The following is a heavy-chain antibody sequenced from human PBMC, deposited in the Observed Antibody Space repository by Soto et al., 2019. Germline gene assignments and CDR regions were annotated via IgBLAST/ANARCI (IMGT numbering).Heavy chain of an antibody. CDR1: GGSINSDDSF. Sequence: SETLSLTCSVSGGSINSDDSFWGWVRQSPGKWLEWIGSLYYGGSTFYNPSLKSRVTISLDTSKNQFSLRLTSVTAADTAIYYCARQLPVGATSWFDPWGQGTLVTVSS. CDR2: LYYGGST. D-gene: IGHD1-26*01. V-gene: IGHV4-39*01. J-gene: IGHJ5*02. CDR3: ARQLPVGATSWFDP.